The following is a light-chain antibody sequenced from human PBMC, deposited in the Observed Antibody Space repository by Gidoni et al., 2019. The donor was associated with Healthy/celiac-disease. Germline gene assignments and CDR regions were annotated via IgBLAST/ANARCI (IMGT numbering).Light chain of an antibody. Sequence: ILMPQSPATLSVSPGERATLSCRASQSVSSNLAWYQQKPGQAPRLRIYGASTRATGIPARFSGSGSGTEFNLTISSMQSEDFAVYYCQQYNNWPPWTFGQGTKVEIK. V-gene: IGKV3-15*01. CDR1: QSVSSN. CDR3: QQYNNWPPWT. J-gene: IGKJ1*01. CDR2: GAS.